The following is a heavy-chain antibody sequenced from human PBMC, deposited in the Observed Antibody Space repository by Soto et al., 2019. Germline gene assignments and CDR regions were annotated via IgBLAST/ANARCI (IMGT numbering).Heavy chain of an antibody. CDR2: ISAHTGSS. Sequence: QVQLVQSGAEVKKPGASVKVSCKASGYTFTSSGMSWVRQAPGQGLECMGWISAHTGSSEYAQRFQGRVTMTTASSTRTAYMELRSLRSDDTAVYYCARAFFYQGSDSRGYSFDAFDFWGPGTLVTVSS. D-gene: IGHD3-22*01. J-gene: IGHJ3*01. CDR1: GYTFTSSG. V-gene: IGHV1-18*01. CDR3: ARAFFYQGSDSRGYSFDAFDF.